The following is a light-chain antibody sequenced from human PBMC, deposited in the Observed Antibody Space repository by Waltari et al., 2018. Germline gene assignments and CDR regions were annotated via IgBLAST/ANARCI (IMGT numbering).Light chain of an antibody. CDR3: SSRELSGHVV. CDR1: ILRTYY. CDR2: GKN. Sequence: SSDLTQDPAVSVALGQTVRITCQGDILRTYYGNWCRQKPGQPPELVIYGKNNRPSGIPDLFSASSAGNTASLIISGAQAEDEADYYCSSRELSGHVVFGCGTRLTVL. J-gene: IGLJ2*01. V-gene: IGLV3-19*01.